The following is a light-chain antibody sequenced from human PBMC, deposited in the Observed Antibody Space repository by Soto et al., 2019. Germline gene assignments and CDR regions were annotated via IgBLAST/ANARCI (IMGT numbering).Light chain of an antibody. J-gene: IGKJ1*01. CDR2: GAS. Sequence: ETVLTQSPGTLSLSPGERATLFCRASQRISNNFLAWYQQIPGQAPSLLIFGASSRATGIPDRFSGSGSGTEFTLTIDRLEPEDFAVYYCHQYSRSPPSLTFAQGTKVEIK. CDR3: HQYSRSPPSLT. CDR1: QRISNNF. V-gene: IGKV3-20*01.